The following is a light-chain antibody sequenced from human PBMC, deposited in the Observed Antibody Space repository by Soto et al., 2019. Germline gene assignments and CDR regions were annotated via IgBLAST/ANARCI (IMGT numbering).Light chain of an antibody. CDR1: SSDVGGYNY. CDR3: SSYTSSSPLG. CDR2: DVS. J-gene: IGLJ1*01. V-gene: IGLV2-14*01. Sequence: QSALTQPASVSGSPGQSITISCTGTSSDVGGYNYVPWYQQHPGKAPKLMIYDVSKRPPGVYHRFSGSKSGNTASLTTSGLHAEDEADYYCSSYTSSSPLGFGTGTKLTVL.